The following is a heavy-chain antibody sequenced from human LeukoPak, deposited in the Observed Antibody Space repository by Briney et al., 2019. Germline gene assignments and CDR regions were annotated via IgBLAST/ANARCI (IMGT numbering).Heavy chain of an antibody. CDR1: GFTFSSYG. Sequence: PGGSLRLSCAASGFTFSSYGMHWVRQAPGKGLEWVAFIRYDGSNKYYADSVKGRFTISRDNSKNTLYLQMNSLRAEDTAVYYCAKEGTSYSSSWHKSKSRYFDLWGRGTLVTVSS. CDR2: IRYDGSNK. CDR3: AKEGTSYSSSWHKSKSRYFDL. V-gene: IGHV3-30*02. D-gene: IGHD6-13*01. J-gene: IGHJ2*01.